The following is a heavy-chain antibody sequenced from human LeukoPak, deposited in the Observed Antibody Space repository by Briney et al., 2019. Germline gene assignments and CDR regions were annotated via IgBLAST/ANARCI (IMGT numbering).Heavy chain of an antibody. CDR3: ARDATPGYSGAWLDSFDI. J-gene: IGHJ3*02. CDR1: GFTFSNYW. CDR2: IKRDGSEK. D-gene: IGHD6-19*01. Sequence: GGPLRLSCAGTGFTFSNYWMTWVRQAPGKGLEWVANIKRDGSEKHYVDSVMGRFTISRDNAMNSLYLEMSSLRVEDTAVYYCARDATPGYSGAWLDSFDIWGQGTMVTVSS. V-gene: IGHV3-7*01.